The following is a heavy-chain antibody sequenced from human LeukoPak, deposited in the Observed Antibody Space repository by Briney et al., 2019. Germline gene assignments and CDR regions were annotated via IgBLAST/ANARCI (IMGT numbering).Heavy chain of an antibody. D-gene: IGHD6-19*01. CDR2: ISAYNGNT. CDR1: GSTFTSYG. CDR3: ARQQQWLVAPPLDY. V-gene: IGHV1-18*01. J-gene: IGHJ4*02. Sequence: ASVKVSCKASGSTFTSYGISWVRQAPGQGLEWMGWISAYNGNTNYAQKLQGRVTMTTDTSTSTAYMELRSLRSDDTAVYYCARQQQWLVAPPLDYWGQGTLVTVSS.